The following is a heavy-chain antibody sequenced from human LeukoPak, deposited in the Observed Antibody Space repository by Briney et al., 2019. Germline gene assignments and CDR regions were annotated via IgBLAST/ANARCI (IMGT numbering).Heavy chain of an antibody. CDR3: ARDYGSGSAFDY. Sequence: GGSLRLSCAASGFTFSGDWMSWVREGPGAGLGWVANIKQDGSEKYYVDSVKGRFTISRDNAKNSLYLQMNSLRAEGTAVYYCARDYGSGSAFDYWGQGTLVTVSS. CDR1: GFTFSGDW. CDR2: IKQDGSEK. J-gene: IGHJ4*02. V-gene: IGHV3-7*01. D-gene: IGHD3-10*01.